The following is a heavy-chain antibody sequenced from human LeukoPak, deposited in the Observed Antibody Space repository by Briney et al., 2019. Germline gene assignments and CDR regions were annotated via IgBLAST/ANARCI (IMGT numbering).Heavy chain of an antibody. CDR2: ISYAGINK. D-gene: IGHD3-22*01. V-gene: IGHV3-30*04. J-gene: IGHJ4*02. Sequence: SLKLSCAASGFNFSSYALHWVRQAPGKGLGWVSLISYAGINKYYADSVKGRFTISRDNSKSTVYLQMNSLRAEDTAVFYCAKSWGVEYSSGFYIGVDYWGQGTLVTVSS. CDR1: GFNFSSYA. CDR3: AKSWGVEYSSGFYIGVDY.